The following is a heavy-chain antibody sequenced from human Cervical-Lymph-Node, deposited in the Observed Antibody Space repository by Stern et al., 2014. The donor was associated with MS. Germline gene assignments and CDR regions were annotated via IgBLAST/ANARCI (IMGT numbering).Heavy chain of an antibody. V-gene: IGHV5-51*03. CDR1: GYTFNNFW. CDR3: ARTRSSSWNWYFDV. CDR2: IYPGDSDT. D-gene: IGHD2-2*01. J-gene: IGHJ2*01. Sequence: VQLVQSGAEVKLPGESLKISCQGSGYTFNNFWIGWVRQMPGKGMEWMGTIYPGDSDTRYSPSFKGQVSISVDRSSRVAYLQWRSLKASDTAIYYCARTRSSSWNWYFDVWGRGTQVAVYS.